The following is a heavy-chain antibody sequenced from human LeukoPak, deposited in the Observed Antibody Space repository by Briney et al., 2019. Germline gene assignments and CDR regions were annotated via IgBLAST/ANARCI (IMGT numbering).Heavy chain of an antibody. D-gene: IGHD1-1*01. CDR3: ARAYWIDRRNWFDP. CDR2: INHSGST. V-gene: IGHV4-34*01. J-gene: IGHJ5*02. Sequence: SETLSLTCAVYGGSFSGYYWSWIRQPPGKGLEWIGEINHSGSTNYNPSLKSRVTISVDKSKNQFSLKLSSVTAADTAVYYCARAYWIDRRNWFDPWGQGTLVTVSS. CDR1: GGSFSGYY.